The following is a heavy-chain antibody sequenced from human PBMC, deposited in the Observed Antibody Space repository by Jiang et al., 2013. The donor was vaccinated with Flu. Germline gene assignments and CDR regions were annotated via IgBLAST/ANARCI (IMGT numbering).Heavy chain of an antibody. CDR1: GFTFSSYA. CDR2: ISGSGGST. V-gene: IGHV3-23*01. J-gene: IGHJ4*02. D-gene: IGHD3-22*01. Sequence: GLVQPGGSLRLSCAASGFTFSSYAMSWVRQAPGKGLEWVSAISGSGGSTYYADSVKGRFTISRDNSKNTLYLQMNSLRAEDTAVYYCAKADRYYQYYYDSSGYYPDYWGQGTLVTVSS. CDR3: AKADRYYQYYYDSSGYYPDY.